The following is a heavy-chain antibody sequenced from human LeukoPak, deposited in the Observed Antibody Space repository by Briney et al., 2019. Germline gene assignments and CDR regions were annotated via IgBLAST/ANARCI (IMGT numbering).Heavy chain of an antibody. CDR1: GYSFTTYW. V-gene: IGHV5-51*01. J-gene: IGHJ3*02. D-gene: IGHD3-22*01. CDR3: ARRSYYYDSQDTFDI. CDR2: IYPGDSNT. Sequence: GESLKISCKGSGYSFTTYWIAWVRQMPGKGLEWMGIIYPGDSNTKYNPSFQGQVTISTDKSISTAYLQWSSLQASDTAMFYCARRSYYYDSQDTFDIWGQGTMATVSS.